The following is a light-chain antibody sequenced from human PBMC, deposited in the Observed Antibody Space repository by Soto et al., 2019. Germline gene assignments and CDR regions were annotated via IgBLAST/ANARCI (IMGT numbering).Light chain of an antibody. CDR3: SSYTSSTTWV. Sequence: QSVLTQPASVSGSPGQSITISCTGTSSDVDGYNYVSWYQQHPDKATKLMIYELSNRPSGVSKRSNGCKSGNTATLTISGHQADDEADDSCSSYTSSTTWVFGGGTKLTVL. V-gene: IGLV2-14*01. J-gene: IGLJ3*02. CDR2: ELS. CDR1: SSDVDGYNY.